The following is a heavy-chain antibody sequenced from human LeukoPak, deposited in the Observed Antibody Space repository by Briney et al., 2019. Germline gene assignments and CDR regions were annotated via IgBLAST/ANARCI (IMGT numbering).Heavy chain of an antibody. Sequence: SETLSLTCAVYGGSFSGYYWSWIRQPPEKGLEWIGEINHSGSTTYNLSLKSRVTISIDTSKNQFSLKLSSVTAADTAVYYCARVSSSWYEDWYFDLWGRGTLVSVSS. V-gene: IGHV4-34*01. D-gene: IGHD6-13*01. CDR2: INHSGST. CDR1: GGSFSGYY. J-gene: IGHJ2*01. CDR3: ARVSSSWYEDWYFDL.